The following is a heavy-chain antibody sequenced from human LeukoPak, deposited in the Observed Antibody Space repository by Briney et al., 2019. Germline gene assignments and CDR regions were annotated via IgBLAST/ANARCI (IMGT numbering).Heavy chain of an antibody. V-gene: IGHV1-2*02. Sequence: GASVKVSCKASGYTFTGYYMHWVRPAPGQGLEWMGWINPNSGGTNYAQKFQGRVTMTRDTSISTAYMELSRLRSDDTAVYYCARDGLYQLLGYYFDYWGQGTLVTVSS. D-gene: IGHD2-2*01. CDR2: INPNSGGT. CDR1: GYTFTGYY. J-gene: IGHJ4*02. CDR3: ARDGLYQLLGYYFDY.